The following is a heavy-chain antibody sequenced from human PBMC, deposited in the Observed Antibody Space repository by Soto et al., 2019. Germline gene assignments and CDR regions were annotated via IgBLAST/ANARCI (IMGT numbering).Heavy chain of an antibody. CDR2: IYYSGST. D-gene: IGHD3-9*01. CDR1: GDSISSGDYY. J-gene: IGHJ5*02. Sequence: SETLSLTCTVSGDSISSGDYYWSWIRQPPGKGLEWIGYIYYSGSTYYNPSLKSRVTISVDTSKNQFSLKLSSVTAADTALYYCARHARYYDILTGYSTLSWFDPWGQGTLVTVSS. CDR3: ARHARYYDILTGYSTLSWFDP. V-gene: IGHV4-30-4*01.